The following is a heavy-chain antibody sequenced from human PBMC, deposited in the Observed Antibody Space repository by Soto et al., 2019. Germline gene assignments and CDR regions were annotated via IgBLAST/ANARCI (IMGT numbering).Heavy chain of an antibody. Sequence: PGGSLRLSCEASGFAVSSNYMSWVRQAPGKGLEWVSVIYAGGSTYDADSVRGRFTISRDNYKNTLYLQMNSLRAEDTAVYYCARGFPSMTYYGEYYFDSWGQGTLVTVSS. V-gene: IGHV3-53*01. J-gene: IGHJ4*02. CDR3: ARGFPSMTYYGEYYFDS. CDR2: IYAGGST. D-gene: IGHD3-10*01. CDR1: GFAVSSNY.